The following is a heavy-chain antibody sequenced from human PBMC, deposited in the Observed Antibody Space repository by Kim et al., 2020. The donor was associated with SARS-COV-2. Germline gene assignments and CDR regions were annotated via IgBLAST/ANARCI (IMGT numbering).Heavy chain of an antibody. J-gene: IGHJ3*02. CDR2: T. D-gene: IGHD4-17*01. CDR3: AKDNGGDAFDI. Sequence: TYYADSVKGRFTISRDNSKNTLYLQMNSLRAEDTAVYYCAKDNGGDAFDIWGQGTMVTVSS. V-gene: IGHV3-23*01.